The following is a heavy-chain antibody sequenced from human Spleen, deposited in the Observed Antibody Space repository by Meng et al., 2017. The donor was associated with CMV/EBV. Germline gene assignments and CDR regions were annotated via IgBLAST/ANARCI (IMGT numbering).Heavy chain of an antibody. CDR3: ARDIEYCSGTGCYEDCFDP. J-gene: IGHJ5*02. V-gene: IGHV4-59*01. Sequence: GSLRLSCTVSGGSISSYYWSWIRQPPGKGLEWIGNIYYSGSTNYDPSLKSRVAISVDTSKNQFSLKLSSVTAADTAVYYCARDIEYCSGTGCYEDCFDPWGQGTLVTVSS. CDR2: IYYSGST. D-gene: IGHD2-2*01. CDR1: GGSISSYY.